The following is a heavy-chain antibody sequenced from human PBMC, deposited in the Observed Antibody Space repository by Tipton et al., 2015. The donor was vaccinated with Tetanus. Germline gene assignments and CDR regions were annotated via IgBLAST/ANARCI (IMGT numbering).Heavy chain of an antibody. J-gene: IGHJ5*02. CDR3: ALQTDNWFDP. V-gene: IGHV4-39*02. CDR1: GASISDKKYY. Sequence: TLSLTCTVSGASISDKKYYWGWIRQAPGKGLEWIASIYFQGDTYYSPSLKSRLTIDVDTSQNLFSLSLTSVTAADTAVYYCALQTDNWFDPWGQGILVTVSS. CDR2: IYFQGDT.